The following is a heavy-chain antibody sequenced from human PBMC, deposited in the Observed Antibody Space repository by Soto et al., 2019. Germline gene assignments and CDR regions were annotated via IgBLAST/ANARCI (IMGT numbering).Heavy chain of an antibody. D-gene: IGHD5-12*01. V-gene: IGHV5-51*01. Sequence: GESLKISCKASGYTFTCQWIGWVRQKPGKGLEWMGLIFPGDSDTRYSPSFQGQVTISADKSISTAFLQWSSLKASDTAMYYCARLVDGYPGYWGQGTLVTVSS. CDR2: IFPGDSDT. CDR3: ARLVDGYPGY. J-gene: IGHJ4*02. CDR1: GYTFTCQW.